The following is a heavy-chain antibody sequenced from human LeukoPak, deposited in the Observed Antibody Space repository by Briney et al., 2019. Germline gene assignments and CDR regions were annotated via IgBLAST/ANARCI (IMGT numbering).Heavy chain of an antibody. Sequence: GGSLRLSCAASGFTVGSNTMSWVRQAPGKGLEWVSIIYSGGSTSYADSVKGRFTISRDNSKNTLYLQMNSLRAEDTAVYYCAKGTHYYDSSGYWGAFDIWGQGTMVTVSS. CDR2: IYSGGST. CDR1: GFTVGSNT. V-gene: IGHV3-53*05. CDR3: AKGTHYYDSSGYWGAFDI. J-gene: IGHJ3*02. D-gene: IGHD3-22*01.